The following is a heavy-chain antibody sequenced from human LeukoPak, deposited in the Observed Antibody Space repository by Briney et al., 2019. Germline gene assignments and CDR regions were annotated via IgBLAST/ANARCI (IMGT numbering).Heavy chain of an antibody. Sequence: PSETLSLTCAVYGGSFSGYYWSWIRQPPGKGLEWIGEINHSGSTNYNPSLKSRVTISVDTSKNQFSLKLSSVTAADTAVYYCARGNQIELTGDAFDIWGQGTMVTVSS. V-gene: IGHV4-34*01. CDR1: GGSFSGYY. CDR2: INHSGST. J-gene: IGHJ3*02. D-gene: IGHD7-27*01. CDR3: ARGNQIELTGDAFDI.